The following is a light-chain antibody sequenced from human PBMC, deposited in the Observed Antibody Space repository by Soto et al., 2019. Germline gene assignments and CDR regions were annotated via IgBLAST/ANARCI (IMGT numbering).Light chain of an antibody. CDR3: QQYNSYSPMYS. CDR2: DAS. J-gene: IGKJ2*03. Sequence: DIQMTQSPSTLSASVGDRVTITCRASQSISSWLAWYQQKPGKAPKLLIYDASSLESGVPSRFSGSGSGTEFTLNISSLQADDFTTYYCQQYNSYSPMYSFGQVSQLEIK. CDR1: QSISSW. V-gene: IGKV1-5*01.